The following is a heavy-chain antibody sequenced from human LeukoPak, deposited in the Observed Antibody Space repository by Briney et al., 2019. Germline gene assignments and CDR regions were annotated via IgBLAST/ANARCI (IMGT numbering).Heavy chain of an antibody. Sequence: PGGSLRLSCAASGFTFDDYAMHWVRQAPGKGLEWVSGISWNSGSIGYADSVKGRFTISRDNAKNSPYLQMNSLRAEDTALYYCAKDIGVAVVTSPDYWGQGTLVTVSS. V-gene: IGHV3-9*01. CDR3: AKDIGVAVVTSPDY. CDR1: GFTFDDYA. CDR2: ISWNSGSI. D-gene: IGHD3-22*01. J-gene: IGHJ4*02.